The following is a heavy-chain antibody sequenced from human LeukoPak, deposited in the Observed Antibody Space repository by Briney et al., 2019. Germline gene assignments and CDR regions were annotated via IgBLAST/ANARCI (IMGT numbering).Heavy chain of an antibody. CDR1: GYSISSGYY. CDR2: IYYSGST. J-gene: IGHJ6*03. V-gene: IGHV4-38-2*02. CDR3: ARVSGQFYFYYYMDV. D-gene: IGHD6-19*01. Sequence: ASETLSLTCTVSGYSISSGYYWGWIRQPPGKGLEWIGSIYYSGSTYYNPSLKSRVTISVDTSKNQFSLRLSSVTAADTAVYYCARVSGQFYFYYYMDVWGKGTTVTISS.